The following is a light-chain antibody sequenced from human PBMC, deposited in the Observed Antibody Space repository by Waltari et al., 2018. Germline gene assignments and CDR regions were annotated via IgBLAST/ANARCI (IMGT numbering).Light chain of an antibody. V-gene: IGKV1-12*01. Sequence: DIQMTQSPSSVSASAGDRVTITCRASQDISIWLAWYQQKPGTAPKLLIYGASSLQSGVPSRFSGSGSGTHFTLTGSSLQPEDFATYYCQQTNSFPYTFGQGTKLEIK. CDR2: GAS. CDR3: QQTNSFPYT. CDR1: QDISIW. J-gene: IGKJ2*01.